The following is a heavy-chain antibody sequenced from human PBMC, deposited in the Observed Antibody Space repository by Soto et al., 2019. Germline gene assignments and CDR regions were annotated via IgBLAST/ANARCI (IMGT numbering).Heavy chain of an antibody. V-gene: IGHV1-69*06. CDR1: GGSYSSYD. CDR2: IIPIFCTA. J-gene: IGHJ5*02. Sequence: SVKGSCTASGGSYSSYDSSWVRKAPGQGVEWMGGIIPIFCTANYAQKCQGRVTITADKSTSTAYMELSSLRSEDTAVYYCARCGGAGAGSCCLDPWGQGTLV. CDR3: ARCGGAGAGSCCLDP. D-gene: IGHD6-13*01.